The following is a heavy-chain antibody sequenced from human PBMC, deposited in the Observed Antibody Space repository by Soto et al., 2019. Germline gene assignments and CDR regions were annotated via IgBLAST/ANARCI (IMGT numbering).Heavy chain of an antibody. V-gene: IGHV3-11*01. D-gene: IGHD2-21*01. J-gene: IGHJ4*02. CDR2: ISRSSITI. CDR1: GFTFSDYY. Sequence: QVQLVESGGGLVKPGGSLRLSCAASGFTFSDYYMSWIRQAPGKGLEWVSYISRSSITIYYADSVKGRFTISRDNAKHSLYLQMNRLRAEETAVYYCARPSSVISRSLELFDYWGQGTLVTVSS. CDR3: ARPSSVISRSLELFDY.